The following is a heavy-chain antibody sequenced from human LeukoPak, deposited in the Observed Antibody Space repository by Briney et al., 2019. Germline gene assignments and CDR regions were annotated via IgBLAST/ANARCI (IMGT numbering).Heavy chain of an antibody. J-gene: IGHJ6*02. V-gene: IGHV1-69*13. CDR2: IFPIFGTA. Sequence: SVKVSCKASGGTFSSYAISWVRQAPGQGLEWMGGIFPIFGTANYAQKFQGRVTITADESTSTAYMELSSLRSEDTAVYYCARDQKEWLVRNGVNYYYYYGMDVWGQGTTVTVSS. CDR1: GGTFSSYA. CDR3: ARDQKEWLVRNGVNYYYYYGMDV. D-gene: IGHD6-19*01.